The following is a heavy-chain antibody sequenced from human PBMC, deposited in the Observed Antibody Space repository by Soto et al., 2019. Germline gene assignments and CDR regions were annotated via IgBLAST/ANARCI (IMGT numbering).Heavy chain of an antibody. Sequence: PGGSLRLSCSVSGVIFRGFAMSWVRQAPGKGLEWVSGISKSGGGTVSSFSGSGGETFYADSVKGRFTISRDSTKQTLYLQMNSLRPDDTAMYYCARDGVSSTEYTWNYGTYFDYWGQGALVTVSS. CDR2: ISKSGGGT. J-gene: IGHJ4*02. CDR1: GVIFRGFA. CDR3: ARDGVSSTEYTWNYGTYFDY. V-gene: IGHV3-23*01. D-gene: IGHD1-7*01.